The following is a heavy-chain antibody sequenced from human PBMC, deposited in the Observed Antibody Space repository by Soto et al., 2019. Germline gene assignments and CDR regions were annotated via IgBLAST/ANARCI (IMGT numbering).Heavy chain of an antibody. CDR3: VKDRYVDY. Sequence: GGSLRLSCSVSGFTFSSYAMHWVRQAPGKGLEYVSSISSDGRPTYYADSVKGRFTISRDNSKNTLYLQMSSLKAEDMAVYYCVKDRYVDYWGQGTLVTVSS. CDR1: GFTFSSYA. J-gene: IGHJ4*02. V-gene: IGHV3-64D*06. CDR2: ISSDGRPT.